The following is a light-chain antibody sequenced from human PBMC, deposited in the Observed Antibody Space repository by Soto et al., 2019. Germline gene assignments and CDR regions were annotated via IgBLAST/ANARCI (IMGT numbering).Light chain of an antibody. V-gene: IGKV2-30*01. Sequence: DVVMTQSPLSLPVTLGQPASISCRSSQSPVYSDGNTYLSWFQQRPGQSPRRLIYKVSNRDSGVPDRFSGSGSGTDFTLTISRVEAEDVGVYYCMQGTHWPWTFGQGTKVDIK. CDR2: KVS. J-gene: IGKJ1*01. CDR3: MQGTHWPWT. CDR1: QSPVYSDGNTY.